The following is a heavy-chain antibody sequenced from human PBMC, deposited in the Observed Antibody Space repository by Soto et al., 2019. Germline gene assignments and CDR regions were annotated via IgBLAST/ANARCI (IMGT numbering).Heavy chain of an antibody. CDR2: ISYTGTT. CDR3: ARLVVVAPVANV. J-gene: IGHJ4*02. CDR1: FASFSSNSYH. Sequence: SETLTLTCSVSFASFSSNSYHWGWIRQPPGKGLEWIGSISYTGTTYYSPSLKSRVTISADTSKKQFSLKLDSATAADTAVYYCARLVVVAPVANVWGQGTLVTVSS. V-gene: IGHV4-39*01. D-gene: IGHD2-15*01.